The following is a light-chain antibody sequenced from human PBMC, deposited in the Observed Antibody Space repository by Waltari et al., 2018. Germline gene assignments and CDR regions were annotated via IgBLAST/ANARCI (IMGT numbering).Light chain of an antibody. CDR2: RDK. Sequence: SYDLTQPLSVSVALGQTARITCGGNNIGGKTVHWYQQKPGQAPLLVIYRDKNRPSRIPERFAGSNSENTATLTITGAQGADEADYYCQVWDSSTAVFGGGTQLTVL. J-gene: IGLJ7*01. V-gene: IGLV3-9*01. CDR3: QVWDSSTAV. CDR1: NIGGKT.